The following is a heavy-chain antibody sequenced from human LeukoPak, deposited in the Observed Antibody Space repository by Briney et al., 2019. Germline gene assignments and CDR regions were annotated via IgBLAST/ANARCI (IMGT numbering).Heavy chain of an antibody. CDR2: ISGSGGST. CDR1: GFTFSSYA. CDR3: ANSQRYRAFDI. V-gene: IGHV3-23*01. J-gene: IGHJ3*02. Sequence: GGSLRLSCAASGFTFSSYAMSWVRQAPGKGLEWVSDISGSGGSTYYADSVKGWFTISRDNSKNTLYLQMNSLRAEDTAVYYCANSQRYRAFDIWGQGTMVTVSS. D-gene: IGHD3-9*01.